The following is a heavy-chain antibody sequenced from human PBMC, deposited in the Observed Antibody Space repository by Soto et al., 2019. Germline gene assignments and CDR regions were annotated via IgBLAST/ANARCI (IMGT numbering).Heavy chain of an antibody. CDR3: ARGNYFDY. V-gene: IGHV4-39*07. CDR1: GGSISSSSYY. CDR2: IYYSGST. J-gene: IGHJ4*02. Sequence: SETLSLTCTVSGGSISSSSYYWGWIRQPPGKGLEWIGSIYYSGSTYYNPSLKSRVTISVDTSKNQFSLKLSSVTAADTAVYYCARGNYFDYWGQGTLVTVSS.